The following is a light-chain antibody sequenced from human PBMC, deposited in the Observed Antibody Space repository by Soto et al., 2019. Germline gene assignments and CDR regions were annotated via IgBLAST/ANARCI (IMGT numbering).Light chain of an antibody. V-gene: IGKV3-11*01. CDR2: DAS. CDR1: EGVRTY. CDR3: QQRRNWPLT. Sequence: EIVLTQSPATLSLSPGERATLSCRASEGVRTYLAWYQQKPGQAPRLLIHDASNRATGIPGRFSGSGSGTDFTLSISSLEPEDFALYFCQQRRNWPLTFGGGTKVEI. J-gene: IGKJ4*01.